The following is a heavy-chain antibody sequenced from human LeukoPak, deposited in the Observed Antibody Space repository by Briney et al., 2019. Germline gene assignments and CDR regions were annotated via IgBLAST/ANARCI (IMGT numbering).Heavy chain of an antibody. J-gene: IGHJ4*02. CDR1: GSTFSSYA. V-gene: IGHV3-23*01. D-gene: IGHD5-18*01. CDR3: ARSPGGYSYGQSDY. CDR2: IRGGGDNT. Sequence: PGGSLRLSCAASGSTFSSYAMSWVRQAPGKGLEWVSAIRGGGDNTYYADSVKGRFTISRDNSKNTLYLQMNSLRAEDTAVYYCARSPGGYSYGQSDYWGQGTLVTVSS.